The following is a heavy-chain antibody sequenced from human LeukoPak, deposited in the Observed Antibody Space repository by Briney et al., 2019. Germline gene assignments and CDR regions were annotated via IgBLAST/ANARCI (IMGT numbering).Heavy chain of an antibody. CDR2: INPSGGST. CDR3: AKLAAAGTAHYYFDY. Sequence: ASVKVSCKASGYTFTSYHMHWVRQAPGQGLEIMGIINPSGGSTTYAQKFQGRVTMTRDTSTSTVYMELSSLRSEDTAVYYCAKLAAAGTAHYYFDYWGQGTLVTVSS. CDR1: GYTFTSYH. J-gene: IGHJ4*02. D-gene: IGHD6-13*01. V-gene: IGHV1-46*01.